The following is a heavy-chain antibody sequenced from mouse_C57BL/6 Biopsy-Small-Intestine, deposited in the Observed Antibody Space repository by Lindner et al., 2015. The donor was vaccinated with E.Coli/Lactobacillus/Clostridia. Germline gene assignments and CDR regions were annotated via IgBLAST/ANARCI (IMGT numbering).Heavy chain of an antibody. CDR2: INPSTGGT. Sequence: VQLQESGPELVKPGASVKISCKASGYSFTGYYMNWVKQSPEKSLEWIGEINPSTGGTTYNQKFKAKATLTVDKSSSTAYMQLKSLTSEDSAVYYCARWDWDDFDYWGQGTTLTVSS. CDR1: GYSFTGYY. J-gene: IGHJ2*01. CDR3: ARWDWDDFDY. V-gene: IGHV1-42*01. D-gene: IGHD4-1*01.